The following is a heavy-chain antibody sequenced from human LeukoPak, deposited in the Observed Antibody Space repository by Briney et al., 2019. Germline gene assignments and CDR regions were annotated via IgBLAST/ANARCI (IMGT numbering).Heavy chain of an antibody. CDR1: GFTVRSNY. D-gene: IGHD2-15*01. Sequence: PGGCLRLSCAASGFTVRSNYINWVRQAPGKGLEWVSVIYSGGSAYYADSVRGRFTVSRDNSKNMVWLQMNSLRAEDTAVYYCAREVGQFYGMDVWGQGTTVTVSS. CDR3: AREVGQFYGMDV. CDR2: IYSGGSA. J-gene: IGHJ6*02. V-gene: IGHV3-66*01.